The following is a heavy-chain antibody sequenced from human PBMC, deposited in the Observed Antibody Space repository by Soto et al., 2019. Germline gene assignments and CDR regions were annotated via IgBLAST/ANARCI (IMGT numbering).Heavy chain of an antibody. CDR1: GGSISSGGYY. D-gene: IGHD2-2*01. V-gene: IGHV4-31*03. J-gene: IGHJ4*01. CDR3: ARDHKYFHYYEY. CDR2: IYYSGST. Sequence: SETLSLTCTVSGGSISSGGYYWTWIRQHPGKGLEWIGYIYYSGSTSYSPSLESRVAISVDTSKNQFSLKLSSVTAADTAVYYCARDHKYFHYYEYWGHGILVTVSS.